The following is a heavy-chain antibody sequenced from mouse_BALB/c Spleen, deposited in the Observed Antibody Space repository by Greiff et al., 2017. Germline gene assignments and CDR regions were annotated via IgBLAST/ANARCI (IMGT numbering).Heavy chain of an antibody. J-gene: IGHJ4*01. CDR3: ASTTVVYYYAMDY. CDR1: GFSLTGYG. Sequence: VKLVESGPGLVAPSQSLSITCTVSGFSLTGYGVNWVRQPPGKGLEWLGMIWGDGSTDYNSALKSRLSISKDNSKSQVFLKMNSLQTDDTARYYCASTTVVYYYAMDYWGQGTSVTVSS. CDR2: IWGDGST. V-gene: IGHV2-6-7*01. D-gene: IGHD1-1*01.